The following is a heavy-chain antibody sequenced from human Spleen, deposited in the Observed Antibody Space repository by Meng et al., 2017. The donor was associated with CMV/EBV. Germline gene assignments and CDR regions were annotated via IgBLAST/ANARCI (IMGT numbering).Heavy chain of an antibody. CDR3: ARDPAFWRDYYFDY. CDR2: ISAYNGHT. D-gene: IGHD3-3*01. V-gene: IGHV1-18*01. Sequence: ASVKVSCKTFGYTFRNYGITWVRQAPGQGLEWMGWISAYNGHTNHAQNFQGRVTMTTDKSTSTAYMELRSLTSDDTAVYYCARDPAFWRDYYFDYWGQGTLVTVSS. J-gene: IGHJ4*02. CDR1: GYTFRNYG.